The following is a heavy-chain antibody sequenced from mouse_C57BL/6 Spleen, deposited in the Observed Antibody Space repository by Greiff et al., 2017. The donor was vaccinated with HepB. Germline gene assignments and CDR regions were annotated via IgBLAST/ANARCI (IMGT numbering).Heavy chain of an antibody. V-gene: IGHV5-4*01. CDR2: ISDGGSYT. D-gene: IGHD2-5*01. Sequence: EVQLVESEGGLVKPGGSLKLSCAASGFTFSSYAMSWVRQTPEKRLEWVATISDGGSYTYYPDNVKGRFTISRDNAKNNLYLQMSHLKSEDTAMYYCARGSSYYSNYVDYFDYWGQGTTLTVSS. CDR3: ARGSSYYSNYVDYFDY. CDR1: GFTFSSYA. J-gene: IGHJ2*01.